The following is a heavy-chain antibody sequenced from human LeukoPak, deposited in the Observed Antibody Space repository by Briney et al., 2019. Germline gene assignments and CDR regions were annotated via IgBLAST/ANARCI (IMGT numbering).Heavy chain of an antibody. V-gene: IGHV4-34*01. CDR1: GGSFSGYY. D-gene: IGHD2/OR15-2a*01. CDR2: INHSGST. Sequence: SETLSLTCAVYGGSFSGYYWSWIRQPPGKGLEWIGEINHSGSTNYNPSLKSRVTMSVDTSKNQFSLKLSSVTAADTAVYYCARENYAFDIWGQGTMVTVSS. J-gene: IGHJ3*02. CDR3: ARENYAFDI.